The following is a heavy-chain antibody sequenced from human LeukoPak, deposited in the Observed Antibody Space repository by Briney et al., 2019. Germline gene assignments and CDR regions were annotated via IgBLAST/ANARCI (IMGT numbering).Heavy chain of an antibody. CDR3: AADMGLNWFDP. CDR1: GGSISSGGYY. Sequence: SETLSLTCTVSGGSISSGGYYWSWIRQHPGRGLEWIGYIYYSGSTYYNPSLKTRVTISVDTSKNQFSLKLSSVTAADTAVYYCAADMGLNWFDPWGQGTLVTVSS. D-gene: IGHD1-26*01. J-gene: IGHJ5*02. V-gene: IGHV4-31*03. CDR2: IYYSGST.